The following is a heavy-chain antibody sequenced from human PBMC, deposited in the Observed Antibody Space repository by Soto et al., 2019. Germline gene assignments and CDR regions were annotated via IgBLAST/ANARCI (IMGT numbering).Heavy chain of an antibody. Sequence: ASVKVSCKASGYTFTGYYVHWVRQAPGQGLEWMGWINPNSGGTNYAQKFQGRVTMTRDTSISTAYMELSRLRSDDTAVYYCARGRYARGLFDYWGQGALVTVSS. V-gene: IGHV1-2*02. D-gene: IGHD3-16*01. CDR2: INPNSGGT. CDR3: ARGRYARGLFDY. J-gene: IGHJ4*02. CDR1: GYTFTGYY.